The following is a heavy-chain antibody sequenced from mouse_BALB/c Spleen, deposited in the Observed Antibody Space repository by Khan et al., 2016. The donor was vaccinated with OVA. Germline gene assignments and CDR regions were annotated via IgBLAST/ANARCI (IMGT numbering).Heavy chain of an antibody. J-gene: IGHJ3*01. CDR3: ARGGFAY. CDR2: ISSVAYSI. CDR1: GFTFIDYG. Sequence: EVELVESGGGLVQPGGSRKLSCVASGFTFIDYGMAWVRQTPGKGPEWIAFISSVAYSIYYADTVTGRFTISRENVKNTLYLEMSSLRSDDTAMYYCARGGFAYWGQGTLVTVSA. V-gene: IGHV5-15*02.